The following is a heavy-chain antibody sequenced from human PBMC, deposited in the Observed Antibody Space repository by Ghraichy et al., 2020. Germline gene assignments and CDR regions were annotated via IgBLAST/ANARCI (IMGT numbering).Heavy chain of an antibody. J-gene: IGHJ3*02. CDR2: IYHSGTT. V-gene: IGHV4-4*02. Sequence: SETLSLTCAVSGGSISSSNWWSWVRQPPGKGLEWIGEIYHSGTTNYNPSLKSRVTISVDKSKNQFSLKLSSVTAADTAVYYCARGDIVVVPGAIRGGAFDIWGQGTMVNVSS. CDR3: ARGDIVVVPGAIRGGAFDI. CDR1: GGSISSSNW. D-gene: IGHD2-2*02.